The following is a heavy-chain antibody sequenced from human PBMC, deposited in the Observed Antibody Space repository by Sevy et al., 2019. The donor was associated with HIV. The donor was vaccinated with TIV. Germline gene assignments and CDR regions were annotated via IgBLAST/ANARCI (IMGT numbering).Heavy chain of an antibody. CDR3: ARGPPDGSYDYFDS. CDR2: ISGSSNYI. V-gene: IGHV3-21*06. D-gene: IGHD1-26*01. CDR1: GFTFNNFH. Sequence: GGSLRLSCAASGFTFNNFHMNWVRQAPGKGLQWVSSISGSSNYIYYAESLKGRFIISRDNVKDTVFLQMNSLSADDTAVYYCARGPPDGSYDYFDSWGQGTLVTVSS. J-gene: IGHJ4*02.